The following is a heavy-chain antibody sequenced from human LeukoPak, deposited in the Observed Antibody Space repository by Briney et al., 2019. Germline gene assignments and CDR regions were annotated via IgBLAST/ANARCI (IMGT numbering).Heavy chain of an antibody. CDR3: ASKSSGYGRTTYYYDGMDV. CDR2: IIPILGIA. V-gene: IGHV1-69*04. D-gene: IGHD5-12*01. J-gene: IGHJ6*02. Sequence: SVKVSCKASGGTFSSYAISWVRQAPGQGLEWMGRIIPILGIANYAQKFQGRVTITADKSTSTAYMELSSLRSEDTAVYYCASKSSGYGRTTYYYDGMDVWGQGTTVTVSS. CDR1: GGTFSSYA.